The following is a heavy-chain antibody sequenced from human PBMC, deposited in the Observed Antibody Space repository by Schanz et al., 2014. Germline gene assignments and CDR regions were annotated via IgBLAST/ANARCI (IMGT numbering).Heavy chain of an antibody. D-gene: IGHD1-20*01. CDR2: ISGSGGST. CDR1: GFTFSDYW. V-gene: IGHV3-23*04. J-gene: IGHJ4*02. CDR3: AKINRNED. Sequence: EVQLVESGGGLVQPGGSLRLSCTASGFTFSDYWMSWVRQAPGKGLEWVSAISGSGGSTYYADSVKGRFTISRDNSKITLYLPMNSLRAEGTAVYFCAKINRNEDWGQGTLVSVSS.